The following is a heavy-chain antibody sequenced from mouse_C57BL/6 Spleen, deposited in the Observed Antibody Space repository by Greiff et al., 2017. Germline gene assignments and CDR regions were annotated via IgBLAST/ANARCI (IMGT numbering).Heavy chain of an antibody. D-gene: IGHD1-1*01. J-gene: IGHJ4*01. Sequence: QVQLQQSGAELVKPGASVKMSCKASGYTFTTYPIEWMKQNHGKSLEWIGNFHPYNDDTKYNEKFKGKATLTVEKSSSTVYLEISLLTSDDSAVYYCARASYYGIIYYYAMDYWGPGTSVTVSS. CDR2: FHPYNDDT. CDR3: ARASYYGIIYYYAMDY. V-gene: IGHV1-47*01. CDR1: GYTFTTYP.